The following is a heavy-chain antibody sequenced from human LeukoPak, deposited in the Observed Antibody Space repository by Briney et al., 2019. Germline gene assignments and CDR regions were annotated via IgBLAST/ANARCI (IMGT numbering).Heavy chain of an antibody. Sequence: ASVKVSCKASGYTFNGYHMHWVRQAPGQGLEWMGWIHPNTGATNYALKFQGRVTLTRDTSISAAYMEFSSLRSDDTAVYYCVFGFSGCYWSAPFDYWGQGTLVTVSS. CDR3: VFGFSGCYWSAPFDY. V-gene: IGHV1-2*02. CDR1: GYTFNGYH. J-gene: IGHJ4*02. CDR2: IHPNTGAT. D-gene: IGHD1-26*01.